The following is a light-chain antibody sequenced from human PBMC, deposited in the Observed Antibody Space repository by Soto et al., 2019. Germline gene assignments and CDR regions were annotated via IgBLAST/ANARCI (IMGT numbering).Light chain of an antibody. CDR2: DAS. J-gene: IGKJ1*01. Sequence: EKVMTQSPATLSVSPGERATLSCRASQSVRSNLAWYQQKPGQPPRRLIYDASTRATGIPSRFSGSGSGTEFTLTISSLKSEDFAVHYCQQYDNWPRTFGQGTKVDIK. CDR3: QQYDNWPRT. V-gene: IGKV3-15*01. CDR1: QSVRSN.